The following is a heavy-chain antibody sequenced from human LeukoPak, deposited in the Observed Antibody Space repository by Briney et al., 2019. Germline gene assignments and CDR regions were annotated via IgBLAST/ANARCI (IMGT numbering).Heavy chain of an antibody. Sequence: SQTLSLTCAISGDSVFSNRAAWNWIRQSPSRGLEWLGRAYYRSKWYNDYAVSVKSRITIKPDTSKNQFSLQLNSVTPEDTAVYYCARETWQRLVVGPGNWYFDLWGRGTLVTVSS. CDR3: ARETWQRLVVGPGNWYFDL. J-gene: IGHJ2*01. D-gene: IGHD2-2*01. CDR2: AYYRSKWYN. CDR1: GDSVFSNRAA. V-gene: IGHV6-1*01.